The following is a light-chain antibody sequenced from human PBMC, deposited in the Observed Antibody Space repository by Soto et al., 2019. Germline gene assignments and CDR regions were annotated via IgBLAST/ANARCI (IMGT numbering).Light chain of an antibody. V-gene: IGLV2-14*01. Sequence: QSVLTQPASVSGSPGQSITISCSGTTNDIGGYNYVSWYQHHPGKVPKVIIYEVRNRPSGVSNRFSGSKSGNTASLTISGLQAEDEADYYCCSYTSSATLVFGGGTKLTVL. CDR2: EVR. J-gene: IGLJ3*02. CDR1: TNDIGGYNY. CDR3: CSYTSSATLV.